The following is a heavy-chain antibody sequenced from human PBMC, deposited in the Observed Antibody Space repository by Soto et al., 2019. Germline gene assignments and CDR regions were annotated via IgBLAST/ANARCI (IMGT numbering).Heavy chain of an antibody. CDR2: IYYSGST. V-gene: IGHV4-59*01. Sequence: SETLSLTCTVSGGSIRSYYWSWIRQPPGKGLEWIGNIYYSGSTNYNPSLKSRVTISVDTSKNQFSLKLSSVTAADTAVYYCARTYGDCVDYWGQGTLVTVS. J-gene: IGHJ4*02. D-gene: IGHD4-17*01. CDR1: GGSIRSYY. CDR3: ARTYGDCVDY.